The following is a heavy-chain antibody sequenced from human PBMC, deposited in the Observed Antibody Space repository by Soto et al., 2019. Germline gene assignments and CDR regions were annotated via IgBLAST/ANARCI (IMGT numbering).Heavy chain of an antibody. J-gene: IGHJ4*02. CDR1: GGYISSYY. D-gene: IGHD4-17*01. Sequence: QVQLQESGPGLVKPSETLSLTCTVSGGYISSYYWSWIRQPPGKGLEWIVYIFYSGNTNYNPSLRSRVTISVDTSKNQFSLKLTSVTVADTAVYYCARDSGYGDPFDYWGQGTLVTVSS. CDR2: IFYSGNT. CDR3: ARDSGYGDPFDY. V-gene: IGHV4-59*01.